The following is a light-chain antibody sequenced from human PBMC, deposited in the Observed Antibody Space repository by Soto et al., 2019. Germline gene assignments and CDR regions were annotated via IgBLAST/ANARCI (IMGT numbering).Light chain of an antibody. V-gene: IGKV1-39*01. J-gene: IGKJ5*01. CDR3: QQSYSTLSIT. Sequence: DLQMTQSPSSLSASVGDRVTITCRASESINRHLNWYQQKPGKAPKLLIYAASSLQNGVPSRFSGSGSGTDFTLTIINLQPEDFATYYCQQSYSTLSITFGQGTRLEIK. CDR1: ESINRH. CDR2: AAS.